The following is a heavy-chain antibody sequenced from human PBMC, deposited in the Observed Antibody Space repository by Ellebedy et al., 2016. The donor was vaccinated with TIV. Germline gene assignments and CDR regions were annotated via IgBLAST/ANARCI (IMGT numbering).Heavy chain of an antibody. CDR3: ARHGGYSSAWYIDY. J-gene: IGHJ4*02. CDR2: IYHSGST. D-gene: IGHD6-19*01. V-gene: IGHV4-4*02. Sequence: SETLSLTCAVSGGSISSSNWWSWVRQPPGKGLEWIGEIYHSGSTNYNPSLKSRVTISVDKSKNQFSLKLSSVTAADTAVYYCARHGGYSSAWYIDYWGQGTLVTVSS. CDR1: GGSISSSNW.